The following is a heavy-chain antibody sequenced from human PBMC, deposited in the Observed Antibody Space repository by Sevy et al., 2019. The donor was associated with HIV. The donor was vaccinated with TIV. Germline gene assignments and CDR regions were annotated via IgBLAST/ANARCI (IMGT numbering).Heavy chain of an antibody. V-gene: IGHV3-74*01. J-gene: IGHJ4*02. Sequence: GGSLRLSCAASGFTFSSYWMHWVRQAPGKGLVWVSRINSDGSSTSYADSVKGRFTISRDNAKNTLYLQMNSRRAEDTAVYYCARDSGRSPFDYWGQGTLVTVSS. D-gene: IGHD3-3*01. CDR2: INSDGSST. CDR3: ARDSGRSPFDY. CDR1: GFTFSSYW.